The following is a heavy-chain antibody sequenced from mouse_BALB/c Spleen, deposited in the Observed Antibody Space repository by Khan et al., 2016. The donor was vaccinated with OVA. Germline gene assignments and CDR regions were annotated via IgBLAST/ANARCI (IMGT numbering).Heavy chain of an antibody. Sequence: EVQLQESGPGLVKPSQSLSLTCTVTGYSITSDYAWNWIRQFPGNKLEWMGYISYSGSTSYTPSLKSRISITRATSKNQFFLQLNSVTTDDTATYYCARGRAYWGQGTLVTVSA. CDR1: GYSITSDYA. V-gene: IGHV3-2*02. D-gene: IGHD3-3*01. CDR2: ISYSGST. CDR3: ARGRAY. J-gene: IGHJ3*01.